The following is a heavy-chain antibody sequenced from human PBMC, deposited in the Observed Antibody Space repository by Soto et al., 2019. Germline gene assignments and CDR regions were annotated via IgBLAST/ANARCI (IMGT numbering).Heavy chain of an antibody. J-gene: IGHJ5*02. CDR2: TYYRSKWYN. D-gene: IGHD6-13*01. Sequence: SQTLSLTCAISGDSVSSNSAAWNWIRQSPSRGLEWLGRTYYRSKWYNDYAVSVKSRITINPDTSKNQFSLQLNSVTPEDTAVYYCAREILTSTGYSRPNRFDPWGQRNLVTVSS. CDR3: AREILTSTGYSRPNRFDP. V-gene: IGHV6-1*01. CDR1: GDSVSSNSAA.